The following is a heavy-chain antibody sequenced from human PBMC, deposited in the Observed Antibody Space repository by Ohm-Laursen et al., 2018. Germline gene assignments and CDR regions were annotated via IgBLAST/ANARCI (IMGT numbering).Heavy chain of an antibody. J-gene: IGHJ4*02. Sequence: SLRLSCAASGFTFTSYEMNWVRQAPGKGLEWVSCISNSGSTIYYADSVQGRFTISRDNAKNSLYLQMNSLRADDTAVYYCAAGSGWLIDYWGQGTLVTVSS. CDR3: AAGSGWLIDY. V-gene: IGHV3-48*03. CDR1: GFTFTSYE. CDR2: ISNSGSTI. D-gene: IGHD6-19*01.